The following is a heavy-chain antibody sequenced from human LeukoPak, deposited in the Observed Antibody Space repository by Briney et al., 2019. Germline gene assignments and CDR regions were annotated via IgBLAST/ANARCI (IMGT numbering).Heavy chain of an antibody. D-gene: IGHD5-18*01. CDR2: FDPEDGET. J-gene: IGHJ4*02. CDR1: GYTLTELS. V-gene: IGHV1-24*01. Sequence: ASVKVSCKVSGYTLTELSMHWVRQAPGKGLEWMGGFDPEDGETIYAQKFQGRVTMTEDTSTGTAYMELSSLRFEDTAVYYCATLYSYGSLACFDYWGQGTLVTVSS. CDR3: ATLYSYGSLACFDY.